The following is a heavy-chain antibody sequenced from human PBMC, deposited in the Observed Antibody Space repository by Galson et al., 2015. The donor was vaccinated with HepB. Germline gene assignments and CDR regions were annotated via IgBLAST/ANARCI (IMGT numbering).Heavy chain of an antibody. CDR1: GFTFSNAW. CDR3: TTDSSGGYDYGFL. CDR2: IKSKTDGGTT. D-gene: IGHD4-17*01. J-gene: IGHJ4*02. V-gene: IGHV3-15*01. Sequence: SLRLSCAASGFTFSNAWMSWVRQAPGKGLEWVGRIKSKTDGGTTDYAAPVKGRFTISRDDSKNTLYLQMNSLKTEDTAVYYCTTDSSGGYDYGFLWGQGTLVTVSS.